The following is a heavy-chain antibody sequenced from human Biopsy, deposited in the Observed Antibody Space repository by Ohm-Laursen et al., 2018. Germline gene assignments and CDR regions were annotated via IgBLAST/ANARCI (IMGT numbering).Heavy chain of an antibody. CDR1: GGPFNNHA. J-gene: IGHJ4*02. V-gene: IGHV1-69*04. Sequence: ASVKVSCKASGGPFNNHAFSWVRQPPGQGLEWLGRIVPILGTVNYAQRFQGRVALTADKSTGTAYMELNRLISDDTAVYYCATDADGYYTEFDFWGQGTLITVSS. CDR3: ATDADGYYTEFDF. D-gene: IGHD5-24*01. CDR2: IVPILGTV.